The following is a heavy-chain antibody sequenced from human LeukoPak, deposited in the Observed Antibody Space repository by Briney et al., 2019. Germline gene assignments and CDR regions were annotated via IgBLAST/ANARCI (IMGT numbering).Heavy chain of an antibody. V-gene: IGHV1-24*01. J-gene: IGHJ5*02. CDR3: ATPKTYSYDSSGPHDWFDP. CDR1: GYTLTELS. Sequence: GASVKVSCEVSGYTLTELSMHWVRQAPGKGLEWMGGFDPEDGETIYAQKFQGRVTMTEDTSTDTAYMELSSLRSEDTAVYYCATPKTYSYDSSGPHDWFDPWGQGTLVTVSS. D-gene: IGHD3-22*01. CDR2: FDPEDGET.